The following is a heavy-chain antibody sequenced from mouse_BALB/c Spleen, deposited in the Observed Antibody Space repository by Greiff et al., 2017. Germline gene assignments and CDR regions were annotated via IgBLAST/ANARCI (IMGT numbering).Heavy chain of an antibody. CDR3: ARGGQLRAMDY. CDR2: INPYNDGT. CDR1: GYTFTSYV. D-gene: IGHD6-1*01. J-gene: IGHJ4*01. V-gene: IGHV1-14*01. Sequence: VQLKQSGPELVKPGASVKMSCKASGYTFTSYVMHWVKQKPGQGLEWIGYINPYNDGTKYNEKFKGKATLTSDKSSSTAYMELSSLTSEDSAVYYCARGGQLRAMDYWGQGTSVTVSS.